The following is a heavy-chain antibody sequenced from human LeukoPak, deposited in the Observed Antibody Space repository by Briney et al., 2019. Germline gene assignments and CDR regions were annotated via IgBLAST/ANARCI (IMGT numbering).Heavy chain of an antibody. CDR2: ISSSSDDI. J-gene: IGHJ4*02. D-gene: IGHD3-9*01. CDR1: GFTFSTYS. Sequence: GGSLRLSCAASGFTFSTYSLNWVRQAPGKGLEWVSSISSSSDDIHYIDSVKGRFTISRDNAKNSLFLQMNSLRAEDTAVYYCARGDDILTGYYGFASWGQGTLVTVSS. V-gene: IGHV3-21*01. CDR3: ARGDDILTGYYGFAS.